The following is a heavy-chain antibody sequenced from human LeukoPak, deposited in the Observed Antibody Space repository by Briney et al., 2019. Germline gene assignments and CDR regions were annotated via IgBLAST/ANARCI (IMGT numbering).Heavy chain of an antibody. J-gene: IGHJ3*02. CDR3: ALPINDYGTDAFDI. Sequence: ASVKVSCKASGYTFTGYYMHWVRQAPGQGLEWMGWINPNSGGTNYAQKFQGWVTMTTDTSTSTAYMELRSLRSDDTAVYYCALPINDYGTDAFDIWGQGTMVTVSS. D-gene: IGHD4-17*01. V-gene: IGHV1-2*04. CDR1: GYTFTGYY. CDR2: INPNSGGT.